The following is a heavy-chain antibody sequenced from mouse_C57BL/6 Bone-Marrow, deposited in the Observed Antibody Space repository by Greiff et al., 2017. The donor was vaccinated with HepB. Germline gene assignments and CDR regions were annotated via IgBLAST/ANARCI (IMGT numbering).Heavy chain of an antibody. D-gene: IGHD1-1*01. CDR1: GYTFTDYY. V-gene: IGHV1-76*01. CDR3: AREASYGRGFAY. CDR2: IYPGSGNT. J-gene: IGHJ3*01. Sequence: QVQLKESGAELVRPGASVKLSCKASGYTFTDYYINWVKRRPGQGLEWIARIYPGSGNTYYNEKFKGKATLTAEKSSSTAYMQLSSLTSEDSAVYFCAREASYGRGFAYWGQGTLVTVSA.